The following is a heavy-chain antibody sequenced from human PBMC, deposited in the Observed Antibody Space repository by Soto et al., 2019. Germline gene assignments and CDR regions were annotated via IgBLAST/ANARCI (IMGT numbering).Heavy chain of an antibody. CDR2: ISGSGGST. D-gene: IGHD5-18*01. V-gene: IGHV3-23*01. Sequence: GGSLRLSCAASGFTFSSYAMSWVRQAPGKGLEWVSAISGSGGSTYYADSVKGRFTISRDNSKNTLYLQMNSLRAEDAAVYYCAKLEWIQLWFESWGQGTLVTVSS. CDR1: GFTFSSYA. J-gene: IGHJ5*02. CDR3: AKLEWIQLWFES.